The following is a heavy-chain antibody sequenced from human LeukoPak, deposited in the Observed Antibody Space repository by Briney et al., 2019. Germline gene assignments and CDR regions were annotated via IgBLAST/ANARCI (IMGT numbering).Heavy chain of an antibody. V-gene: IGHV3-13*01. CDR1: GFTFINYD. CDR2: IGTADDT. Sequence: GGSLRLSCAASGFTFINYDINWGRQAKGKGLEGVSVIGTADDTYYPGSVEGRFTISRENAKNSLFLQMNSLRAGDTAVYYCARGIPAAQGWDYGMDVWGQGTTVTVSS. D-gene: IGHD6-13*01. J-gene: IGHJ6*02. CDR3: ARGIPAAQGWDYGMDV.